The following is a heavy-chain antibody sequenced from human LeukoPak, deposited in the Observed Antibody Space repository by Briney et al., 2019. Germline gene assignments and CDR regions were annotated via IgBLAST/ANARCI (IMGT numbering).Heavy chain of an antibody. J-gene: IGHJ6*03. CDR3: ARGPTRRYYYYYMDV. V-gene: IGHV3-30*04. CDR1: GFTFSSYA. CDR2: ISYDGSNK. D-gene: IGHD5-12*01. Sequence: PGGFLRLSCAASGFTFSSYAMHWVRQAPGKGLEWVAVISYDGSNKYYADSVKGRFTISRDNSKNTLYLQMNSLRAEDTAVYYCARGPTRRYYYYYMDVWGKGTTVTVSS.